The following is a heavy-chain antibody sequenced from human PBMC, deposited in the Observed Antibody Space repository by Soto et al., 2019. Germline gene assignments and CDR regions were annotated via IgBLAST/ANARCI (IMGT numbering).Heavy chain of an antibody. CDR1: GGTFSSYA. D-gene: IGHD4-17*01. Sequence: ASVKVSCKASGGTFSSYAISWVRQAPGQGLEWMGGIIPIFGTANYAQKFQGRVTITADKSTSTAYMELSSLRSEDTAVYYCAGPSVDDYGSFDYWGQRTLVTVSS. CDR3: AGPSVDDYGSFDY. CDR2: IIPIFGTA. V-gene: IGHV1-69*06. J-gene: IGHJ4*02.